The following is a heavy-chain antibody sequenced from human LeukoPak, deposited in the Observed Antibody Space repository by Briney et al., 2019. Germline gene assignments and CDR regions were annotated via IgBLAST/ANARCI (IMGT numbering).Heavy chain of an antibody. CDR1: GFTFSDYY. J-gene: IGHJ4*02. V-gene: IGHV3-69-1*01. CDR3: ARGGYYFDY. CDR2: ISSSSTI. Sequence: GGSLRLSCAASGFTFSDYYMSWIRQAPGKGLEWVSYISSSSTIYYADSVKGRFTISRDNAKNSLYLQMNSLRAEDTAVYYCARGGYYFDYWGQGTLVTVSS. D-gene: IGHD3-16*01.